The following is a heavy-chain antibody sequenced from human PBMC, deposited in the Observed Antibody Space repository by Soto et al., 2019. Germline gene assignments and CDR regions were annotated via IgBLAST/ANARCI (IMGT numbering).Heavy chain of an antibody. D-gene: IGHD2-15*01. CDR3: ARESVMGYCSGGSCYETGYYYGMDV. CDR2: ISYDGGNK. J-gene: IGHJ6*02. V-gene: IGHV3-30-3*01. CDR1: GFTFSSYA. Sequence: GGSLRLSCAASGFTFSSYAMHWVRQAPGKGLEWVAVISYDGGNKYYADSVKGRFTISRDNSKNTLYLQMNSLRAEDTAVYYCARESVMGYCSGGSCYETGYYYGMDVWGQGTTVTVSS.